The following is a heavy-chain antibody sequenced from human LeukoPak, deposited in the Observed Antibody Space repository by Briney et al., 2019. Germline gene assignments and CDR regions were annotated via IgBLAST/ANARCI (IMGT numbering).Heavy chain of an antibody. J-gene: IGHJ3*02. CDR2: ISSSSSYI. V-gene: IGHV3-21*01. CDR1: GFTFSSFS. Sequence: GGSLRLSCAASGFTFSSFSKNWVRQAPGKGREWVSSISSSSSYIYYADAVKGRFTISRHNAKHSLHLPMNSLSAEVTAVYSCARASWQSAFDIWGQGTMVTVSS. CDR3: ARASWQSAFDI.